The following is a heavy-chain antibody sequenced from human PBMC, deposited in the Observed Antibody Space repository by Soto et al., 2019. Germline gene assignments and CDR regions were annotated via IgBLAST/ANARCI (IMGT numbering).Heavy chain of an antibody. V-gene: IGHV1-69*13. CDR1: GGTFSSYA. Sequence: GASVKVSCKASGGTFSSYAISWVRQAPGQGLEWMGGIIPIFGTANYAQKFQGRVTITADESTSTAYMELSSLRSEDTAVYYCARVRYYYDSSGYPPFDYWGQGTLVTVSS. CDR3: ARVRYYYDSSGYPPFDY. CDR2: IIPIFGTA. J-gene: IGHJ4*02. D-gene: IGHD3-22*01.